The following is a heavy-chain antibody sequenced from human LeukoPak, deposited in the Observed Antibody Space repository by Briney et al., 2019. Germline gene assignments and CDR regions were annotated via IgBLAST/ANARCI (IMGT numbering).Heavy chain of an antibody. CDR1: GFTFSSYA. J-gene: IGHJ4*02. V-gene: IGHV4-59*08. CDR3: ARHQLRGFLDDN. CDR2: IYYSGNT. Sequence: GSLRLSCAASGFTFSSYAMSWVRQAPGKGLEWIGCIYYSGNTNYNPSLESRVTISVDTSKNQFSLKLSSVTAADTAVYYCARHQLRGFLDDNWGQGTLVTVSS. D-gene: IGHD3-10*01.